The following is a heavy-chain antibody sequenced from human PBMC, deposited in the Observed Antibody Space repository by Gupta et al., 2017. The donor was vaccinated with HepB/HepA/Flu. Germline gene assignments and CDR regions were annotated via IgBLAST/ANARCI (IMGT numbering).Heavy chain of an antibody. Sequence: QVQLVQSGAEVKKPGSSVKVSCKASGGTFSSYAISWVRQAPGQGLEWMGGIIPIFGTANYAQKFQGRVTITADESTSTAYMELSSLRSEDTAVYYCARDELKEYCSSTSCPHYYYYMDVWGKGTTVTVSS. D-gene: IGHD2-2*01. CDR1: GGTFSSYA. V-gene: IGHV1-69*01. CDR2: IIPIFGTA. CDR3: ARDELKEYCSSTSCPHYYYYMDV. J-gene: IGHJ6*03.